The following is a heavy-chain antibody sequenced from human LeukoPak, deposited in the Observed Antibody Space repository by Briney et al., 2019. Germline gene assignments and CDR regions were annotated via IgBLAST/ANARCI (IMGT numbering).Heavy chain of an antibody. Sequence: ASVKVSCKASGYTFTSYYMHWVRQAPGQGLEWMGIINPSGGSTSYAQRFQGRVTMTRDTSTSTVYIELSSLRSEDTAVYYCASRSRAVTTADYYFDYWGQGTLVTVSS. V-gene: IGHV1-46*01. CDR3: ASRSRAVTTADYYFDY. J-gene: IGHJ4*02. D-gene: IGHD4-17*01. CDR2: INPSGGST. CDR1: GYTFTSYY.